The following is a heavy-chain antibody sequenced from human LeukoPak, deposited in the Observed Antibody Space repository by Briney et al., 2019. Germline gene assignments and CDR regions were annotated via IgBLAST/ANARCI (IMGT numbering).Heavy chain of an antibody. Sequence: SETLSLTCAVYGGSFSGYYWSWIRQPPGKGLEWIGEINHSGSTNYNPSLKSRVSISVDTSKNQFSLKLSSVTAADTAVYYCASSYGDYLVDYYYGMDVWGKGTTVTVSS. CDR1: GGSFSGYY. CDR3: ASSYGDYLVDYYYGMDV. CDR2: INHSGST. D-gene: IGHD4-17*01. V-gene: IGHV4-34*01. J-gene: IGHJ6*04.